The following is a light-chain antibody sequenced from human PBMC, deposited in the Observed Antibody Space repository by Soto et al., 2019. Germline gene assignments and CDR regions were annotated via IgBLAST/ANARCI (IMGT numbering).Light chain of an antibody. V-gene: IGLV1-40*01. Sequence: QSVLKQPPSVSGAPGQRVTISCTGGSSNIGAGYDVHWYQQLPGTAPKLLIYGNSNRPSGVPDRFSGSKSGTSASLAITGLQAEDEADYYCQSYDSSLSAYVCGTGTRVTVL. J-gene: IGLJ1*01. CDR3: QSYDSSLSAYV. CDR1: SSNIGAGYD. CDR2: GNS.